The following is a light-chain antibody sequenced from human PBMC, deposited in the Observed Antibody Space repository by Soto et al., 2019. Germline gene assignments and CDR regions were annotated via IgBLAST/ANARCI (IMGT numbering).Light chain of an antibody. Sequence: NFMLTQPHSVSESPGKTVTISCTGSSGSIASNYVQWYQQRPGSAPTTVIYGDNQRPSGVPDRLSGSIDSSSNSASLTISGLKTEDEADYSCQSYDSSNVVFGGGTKLTVL. V-gene: IGLV6-57*02. J-gene: IGLJ2*01. CDR3: QSYDSSNVV. CDR2: GDN. CDR1: SGSIASNY.